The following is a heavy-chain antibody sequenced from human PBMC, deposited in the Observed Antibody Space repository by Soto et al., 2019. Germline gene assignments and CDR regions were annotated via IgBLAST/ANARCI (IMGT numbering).Heavy chain of an antibody. V-gene: IGHV1-46*01. CDR2: INPSGGST. CDR1: GYIFTRYY. D-gene: IGHD2-15*01. CDR3: ARGLLGFGSPYYFDY. J-gene: IGHJ4*02. Sequence: QVQLVQSGAEVTKPGASVKVSCKASGYIFTRYYMHWVRQAPGQGLEWMGIINPSGGSTSYTQKFQGRVTMTRDTSTSTVYMDLSSLRSEDTAVYYCARGLLGFGSPYYFDYWGQGTLVTVSS.